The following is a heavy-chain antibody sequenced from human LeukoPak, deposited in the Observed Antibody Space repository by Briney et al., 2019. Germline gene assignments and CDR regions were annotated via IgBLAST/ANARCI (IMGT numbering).Heavy chain of an antibody. J-gene: IGHJ6*03. CDR1: GFTFSSYS. V-gene: IGHV3-21*01. D-gene: IGHD1-26*01. CDR3: ARAYSERYGLGYYYMDV. CDR2: ISSSSSYI. Sequence: PGRSLRLTCADSGFTFSSYSMNWVRQAPGKGLEWVSSISSSSSYIYYADSVKGRFTISRDNAKKSLYLQMNSLRVEDTAVYYCARAYSERYGLGYYYMDVWGKGTTVTVSS.